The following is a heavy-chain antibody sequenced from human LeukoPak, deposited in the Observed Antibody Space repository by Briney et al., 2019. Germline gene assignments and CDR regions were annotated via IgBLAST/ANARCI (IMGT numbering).Heavy chain of an antibody. CDR3: AKDQKFRKDIDY. V-gene: IGHV3-30*18. CDR1: GFTFNDYG. CDR2: ISYDGSNK. J-gene: IGHJ4*02. Sequence: QSGGSLRLSCAASGFTFNDYGMDWVRQAPGKGLDWVAVISYDGSNKYYADSVKGRFTISRDNSNTLYLQMNSLRVEDTAVYYCAKDQKFRKDIDYWGQGTLVTVSS.